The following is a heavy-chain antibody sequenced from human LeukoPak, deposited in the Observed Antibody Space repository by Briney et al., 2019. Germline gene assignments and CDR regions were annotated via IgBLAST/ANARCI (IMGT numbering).Heavy chain of an antibody. Sequence: GESLKISCKGSRYSFTSYWIGWVRQMPGKGLEWMGIIYPADSETRYSPSFQGQVTISADKSISTAYLQWSSLKASDTAMYYCARHGTSCYAHYDILTGYYKCAFDIWGQGTMVTVSS. J-gene: IGHJ3*02. CDR3: ARHGTSCYAHYDILTGYYKCAFDI. V-gene: IGHV5-51*01. CDR1: RYSFTSYW. CDR2: IYPADSET. D-gene: IGHD3-9*01.